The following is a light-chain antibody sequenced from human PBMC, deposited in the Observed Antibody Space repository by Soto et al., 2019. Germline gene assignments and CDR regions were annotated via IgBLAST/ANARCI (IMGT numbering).Light chain of an antibody. CDR1: SSDVGRYNL. CDR2: EAN. J-gene: IGLJ2*01. CDR3: SSYAGFSTSVI. V-gene: IGLV2-23*01. Sequence: QSALTQPASVSGSPGQSISISCTGTSSDVGRYNLVSWYQQHPGKAPKLLIYEANKRPSGVSNRFSGSKSGNTASLTISGLQAEDEADYYCSSYAGFSTSVIFGRGTKLTVL.